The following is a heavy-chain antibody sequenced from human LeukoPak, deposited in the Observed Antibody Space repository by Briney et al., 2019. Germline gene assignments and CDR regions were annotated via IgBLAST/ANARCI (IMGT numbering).Heavy chain of an antibody. CDR2: IDSGGST. V-gene: IGHV3-66*01. Sequence: GGSLRLSCAASGFTVSRNYMSWVRQAPGKGLEWVSVIDSGGSTFYADSVKCRFTISRENSKNTLFLQMNTLRAEDTAVYYCARGEDYSGSGGTYGMDVWGPGTPVTVSS. J-gene: IGHJ6*02. D-gene: IGHD3-10*01. CDR1: GFTVSRNY. CDR3: ARGEDYSGSGGTYGMDV.